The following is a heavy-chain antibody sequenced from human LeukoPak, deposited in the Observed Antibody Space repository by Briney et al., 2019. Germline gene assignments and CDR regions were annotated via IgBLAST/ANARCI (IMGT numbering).Heavy chain of an antibody. Sequence: GGSLRLSCAASGFTFSSYSLNWVRQAPGKGLEWVSSISGRSTYIYYADSVKGRFTISRDNAKNSLYLQMNSLRAEDTAVYYCARDQANEGCNSTSCYRGVLAGFDIWGQGTMVIASS. CDR2: ISGRSTYI. CDR1: GFTFSSYS. CDR3: ARDQANEGCNSTSCYRGVLAGFDI. J-gene: IGHJ3*02. V-gene: IGHV3-21*01. D-gene: IGHD2-2*01.